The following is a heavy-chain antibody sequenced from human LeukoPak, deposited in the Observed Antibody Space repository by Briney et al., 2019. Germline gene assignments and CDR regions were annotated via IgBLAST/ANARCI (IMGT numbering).Heavy chain of an antibody. V-gene: IGHV3-30*04. CDR2: ISYDGSNK. D-gene: IGHD1-26*01. J-gene: IGHJ4*02. CDR3: ARGGSGSYFDY. Sequence: GGSLRLSCAASGFTFSSYAMHWVRQAPGKGLEWVAVISYDGSNKYYADSVKGRFTISRDNSKNTLYLQMNSLRAEDTAVYYCARGGSGSYFDYWGEGTLVTVSS. CDR1: GFTFSSYA.